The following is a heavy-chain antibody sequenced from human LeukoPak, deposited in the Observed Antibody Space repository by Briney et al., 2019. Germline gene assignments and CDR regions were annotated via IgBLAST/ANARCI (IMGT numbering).Heavy chain of an antibody. Sequence: SVKVSCKASGGTFSSYAISWVRQAPGQGLEWMGRIIPILGIANYAQKFQGRVTITADKSTSTAYMELSSLRAEDTAVYYCARDPGGYYDSSGVFDYWGQGTLVTVSS. CDR2: IIPILGIA. D-gene: IGHD3-22*01. CDR3: ARDPGGYYDSSGVFDY. CDR1: GGTFSSYA. V-gene: IGHV1-69*04. J-gene: IGHJ4*02.